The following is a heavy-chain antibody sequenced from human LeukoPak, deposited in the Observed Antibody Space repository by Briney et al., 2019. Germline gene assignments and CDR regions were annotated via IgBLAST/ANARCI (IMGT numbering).Heavy chain of an antibody. D-gene: IGHD3-10*01. CDR2: ISSSSSYI. J-gene: IGHJ3*02. CDR1: GFTFSSYS. CDR3: ARDRFDYGSGTPADGFDI. Sequence: PGGSLRLSCAASGFTFSSYSMNWVRQAPGKGLEWVSSISSSSSYICYADSVKGRFTISRDNAKNSLYLQMNSLRAEDTAVYYCARDRFDYGSGTPADGFDIWGQGTMVTVSS. V-gene: IGHV3-21*01.